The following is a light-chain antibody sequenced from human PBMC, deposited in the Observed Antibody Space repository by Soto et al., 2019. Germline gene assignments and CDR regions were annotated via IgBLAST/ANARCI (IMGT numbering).Light chain of an antibody. CDR2: DVS. Sequence: QSALTQPPSVSGSPGQSVTISCTGTSSDVGGFNYVSWYQHHPGEAPKLMIYDVSKRPSGVPDRFSGSKSGNTASLTISGLQAEDEADYYCCSYAGGYTHYVFATGTKVTVL. CDR3: CSYAGGYTHYV. J-gene: IGLJ1*01. V-gene: IGLV2-11*01. CDR1: SSDVGGFNY.